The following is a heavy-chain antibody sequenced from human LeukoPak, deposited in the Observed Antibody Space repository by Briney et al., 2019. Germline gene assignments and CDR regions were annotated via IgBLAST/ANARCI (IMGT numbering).Heavy chain of an antibody. CDR3: ARGGNYYEPLYFDY. V-gene: IGHV1-2*06. CDR2: INPNSGGT. J-gene: IGHJ4*02. CDR1: GYTFTGYY. D-gene: IGHD3-22*01. Sequence: GASVKVSCKASGYTFTGYYMHWVRQAPGQGLEWMGRINPNSGGTNYAQKFQGRVTMTRDTSISTAYMELSRLRSDDTAVYYCARGGNYYEPLYFDYWGQGTLVTVSS.